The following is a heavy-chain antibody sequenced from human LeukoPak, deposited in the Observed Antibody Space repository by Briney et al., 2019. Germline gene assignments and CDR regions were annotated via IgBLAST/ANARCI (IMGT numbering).Heavy chain of an antibody. CDR2: ISPSSGYT. D-gene: IGHD1-26*01. Sequence: GASVKVSCKASGYTFSSHDINWVRQATGQGLEWMGWISPSSGYTDYAQEFQGRVTMTRNTSISTVYMELSSLRSEDTAVYYCARKVGPYYFDLWGRGALVTVSS. J-gene: IGHJ2*01. CDR1: GYTFSSHD. CDR3: ARKVGPYYFDL. V-gene: IGHV1-8*01.